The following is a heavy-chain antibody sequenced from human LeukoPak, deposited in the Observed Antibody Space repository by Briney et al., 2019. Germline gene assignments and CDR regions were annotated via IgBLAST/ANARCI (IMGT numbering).Heavy chain of an antibody. CDR1: GVSVGLDGFF. J-gene: IGHJ5*02. V-gene: IGHV4-31*03. Sequence: PSETLSLTCNVSGVSVGLDGFFWNWIRQHPGKALEWIGYVHHNGNAYYNPSLGSRFTISLDTSKNQFSLKVASVTAADTAVYYCARDRPDTTSPSSIGRFDPWGQGTLVTVSS. D-gene: IGHD1-14*01. CDR2: VHHNGNA. CDR3: ARDRPDTTSPSSIGRFDP.